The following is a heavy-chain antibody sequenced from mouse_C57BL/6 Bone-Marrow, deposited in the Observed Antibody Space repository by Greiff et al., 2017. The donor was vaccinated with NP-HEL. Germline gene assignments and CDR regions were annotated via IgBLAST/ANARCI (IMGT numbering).Heavy chain of an antibody. CDR2: ISYSGST. Sequence: EVQVVESGPGMVKPSQSLSLTCTVTGYSITSGYDWHWIRHFPGNKLEWMGYISYSGSTNYNPSLKSRISITHDTSKNHFFLKLNSVTTEDTATYYCARGGDYDYDVAYWGQGTLVTVSA. CDR1: GYSITSGYD. V-gene: IGHV3-1*01. J-gene: IGHJ3*01. D-gene: IGHD2-4*01. CDR3: ARGGDYDYDVAY.